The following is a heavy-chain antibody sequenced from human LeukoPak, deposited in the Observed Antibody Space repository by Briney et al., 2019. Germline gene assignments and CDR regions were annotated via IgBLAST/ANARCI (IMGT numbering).Heavy chain of an antibody. CDR3: ASRPMIDFWGFVDY. J-gene: IGHJ4*02. V-gene: IGHV3-30-3*01. CDR1: GFTFSSYA. Sequence: GGSLRLSCAASGFTFSSYAMHWVRQAPGKGLEWVAVISYDGSNKYYADSVKGRFTISRDNSKNTLYLQMNSLRAEDTAVYYCASRPMIDFWGFVDYWGQGTLVTVSS. CDR2: ISYDGSNK. D-gene: IGHD3-3*01.